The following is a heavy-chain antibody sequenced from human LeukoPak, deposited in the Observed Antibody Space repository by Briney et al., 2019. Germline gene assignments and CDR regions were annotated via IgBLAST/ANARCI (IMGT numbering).Heavy chain of an antibody. Sequence: GGSLRLSCAASGFTFSSYDMHWVRQATGKGLEWVSAIGTAGDTYYPGSVKGRFTISRENAKNSLYLQMNSLRAGDTAVYYCARSRDGRFGELSSRYMDVWGKGTTVTISS. D-gene: IGHD3-10*01. V-gene: IGHV3-13*01. CDR1: GFTFSSYD. CDR3: ARSRDGRFGELSSRYMDV. CDR2: IGTAGDT. J-gene: IGHJ6*03.